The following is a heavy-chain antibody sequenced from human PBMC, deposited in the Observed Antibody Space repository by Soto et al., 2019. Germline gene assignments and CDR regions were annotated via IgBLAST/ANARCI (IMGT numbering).Heavy chain of an antibody. J-gene: IGHJ6*02. CDR3: ARGERYYDILTGYYPVSGYYYYGMDV. CDR1: VGSLSGYY. V-gene: IGHV4-34*01. Sequence: SETLYLTCAVYVGSLSGYYWTWIRQPPGTGLEWIGEINHSGSTNYNPSLKSRVTISVDTSKDQFSLKLSSVTAADTAVYYCARGERYYDILTGYYPVSGYYYYGMDVWGQGTTVTVSS. D-gene: IGHD3-9*01. CDR2: INHSGST.